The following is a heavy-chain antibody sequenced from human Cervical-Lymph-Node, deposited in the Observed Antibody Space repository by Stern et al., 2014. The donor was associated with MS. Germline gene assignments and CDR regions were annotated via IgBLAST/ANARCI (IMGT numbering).Heavy chain of an antibody. CDR3: ASPTAGSGNSIWYFDL. CDR1: GFTFSTYA. J-gene: IGHJ2*01. CDR2: IWSDGVNK. Sequence: DQLVESGGGVVQPGRSLRLSCAGSGFTFSTYAMHWVRQAPGKGLEWLAVIWSDGVNKYYADSVKGRFTISRDNSNNTLSLQMNSLRGDDTAVYYCASPTAGSGNSIWYFDLWGRVTLVTVSS. D-gene: IGHD4-23*01. V-gene: IGHV3-33*01.